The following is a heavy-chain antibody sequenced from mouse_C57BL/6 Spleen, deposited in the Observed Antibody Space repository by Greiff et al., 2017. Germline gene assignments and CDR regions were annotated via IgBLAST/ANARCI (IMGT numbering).Heavy chain of an antibody. CDR1: GYAFTNYL. CDR3: ARRGYYGSSEAWFAY. Sequence: QVQLKESGAELVRPGTSVKVSCKASGYAFTNYLIEWVKQRPGQGLEWIGVINPGSGGTNYNEKFKGKATLTADKSSSTAYMQLSSLTSEDSAVYFCARRGYYGSSEAWFAYWGQGTLVTVSA. CDR2: INPGSGGT. V-gene: IGHV1-54*01. D-gene: IGHD1-1*01. J-gene: IGHJ3*01.